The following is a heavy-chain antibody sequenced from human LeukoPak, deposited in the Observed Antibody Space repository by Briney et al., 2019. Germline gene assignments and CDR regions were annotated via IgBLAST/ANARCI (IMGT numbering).Heavy chain of an antibody. D-gene: IGHD3-10*01. J-gene: IGHJ5*02. V-gene: IGHV4-34*01. CDR2: INHSGST. CDR1: RGSFSGYY. CDR3: ARGRLGYYGSGSYHKGFDP. Sequence: SETLSLTCAVYRGSFSGYYWSWIRQPPGKGLEWIGEINHSGSTNYNPSLKSRATISVDTCKNQFSLKLSSVTAAGTAVYYCARGRLGYYGSGSYHKGFDPWGQGTLVTVSS.